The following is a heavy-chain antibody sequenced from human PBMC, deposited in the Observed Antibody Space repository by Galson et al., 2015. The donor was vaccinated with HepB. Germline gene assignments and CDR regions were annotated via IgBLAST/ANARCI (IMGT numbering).Heavy chain of an antibody. D-gene: IGHD2-15*01. V-gene: IGHV1-69*13. CDR3: ARGSRPYCSGGSCYGWTYYYYCYMDV. Sequence: SVKVSCKASGGTFSSYAISWVRQAPGQGLEWMGGIIPIFGTANYAQKFQGRVTITADESTSTAYMELSSLRSEDTAVYYCARGSRPYCSGGSCYGWTYYYYCYMDVWGKGTTVTVSS. J-gene: IGHJ6*03. CDR1: GGTFSSYA. CDR2: IIPIFGTA.